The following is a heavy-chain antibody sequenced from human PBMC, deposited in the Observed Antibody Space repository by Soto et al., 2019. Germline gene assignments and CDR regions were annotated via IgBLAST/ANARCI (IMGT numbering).Heavy chain of an antibody. J-gene: IGHJ6*02. CDR1: VFTFNVDG. CDR2: LIPIYDEP. Sequence: QVQLVQSGAEVKSPGSSVKVACKTSVFTFNVDGIHWVRQAPGQGREWMGGLIPIYDEPYYAHKFQGRVPITAYKSTSPVHLELGSLRSEESVVYFVARVLDTHLDHSGLDVWGQGTTGTVS. CDR3: ARVLDTHLDHSGLDV. V-gene: IGHV1-69*06. D-gene: IGHD1-1*01.